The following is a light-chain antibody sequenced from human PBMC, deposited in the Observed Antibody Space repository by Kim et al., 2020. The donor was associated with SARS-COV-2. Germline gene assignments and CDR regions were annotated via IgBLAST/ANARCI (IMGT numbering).Light chain of an antibody. CDR3: QAWDVSTHVI. Sequence: VSPGQTASITCSGDKLGDKYACWYQQKPGQSPVLVIYQDTKRPSGIPERFSASNSGNTATLTISGTQAMDEADYYCQAWDVSTHVIFGGRTQLIVL. V-gene: IGLV3-1*01. CDR2: QDT. CDR1: KLGDKY. J-gene: IGLJ2*01.